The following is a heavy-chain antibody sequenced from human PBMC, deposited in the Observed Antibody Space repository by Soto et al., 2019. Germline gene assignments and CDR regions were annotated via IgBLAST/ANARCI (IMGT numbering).Heavy chain of an antibody. CDR2: ISGSGGST. V-gene: IGHV3-23*01. Sequence: GGSLRLSCAASGFTFSSYAMSWVRQAPGKGLEWVSAISGSGGSTYYADSVKGRFTISRDNSKNTLYLQMNSLRAEDTAVYYCAKAGVVAATSNPPYYYYMDVWGKGTTVTVSS. CDR3: AKAGVVAATSNPPYYYYMDV. D-gene: IGHD2-15*01. CDR1: GFTFSSYA. J-gene: IGHJ6*03.